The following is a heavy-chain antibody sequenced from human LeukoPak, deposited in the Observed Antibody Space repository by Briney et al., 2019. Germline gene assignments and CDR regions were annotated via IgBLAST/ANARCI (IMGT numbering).Heavy chain of an antibody. J-gene: IGHJ4*02. D-gene: IGHD2-2*01. V-gene: IGHV3-30*18. CDR3: AKGGAASKRIPAAILFDY. CDR2: ISYDGSNK. CDR1: GFTFSSYG. Sequence: PGGSLRLSCAASGFTFSSYGMHWVRQAPGKGLEWVAVISYDGSNKYYADSVKGRFTISRDNSKNTLYLQMNSLRAEDTAVYYCAKGGAASKRIPAAILFDYWGQGTLVTVSS.